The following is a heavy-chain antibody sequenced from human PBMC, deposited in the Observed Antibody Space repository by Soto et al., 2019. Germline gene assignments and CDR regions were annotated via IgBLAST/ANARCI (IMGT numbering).Heavy chain of an antibody. CDR3: GREMKFAFWRKALDV. D-gene: IGHD3-3*01. Sequence: QVHLVQSGAEVRKPGASVKVSCKASGDTFTSHDINWVRQAPGQGLEWLGWMDPNSGVAGYARKFQGRVTMTRNSSTNTALMELSSLTSEDTAVYYCGREMKFAFWRKALDVWGQGTTFIVSS. V-gene: IGHV1-8*02. CDR2: MDPNSGVA. CDR1: GDTFTSHD. J-gene: IGHJ6*02.